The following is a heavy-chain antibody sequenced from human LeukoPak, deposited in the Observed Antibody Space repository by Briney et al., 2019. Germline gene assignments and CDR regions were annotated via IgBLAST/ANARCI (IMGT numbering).Heavy chain of an antibody. V-gene: IGHV1-8*01. Sequence: ASVKVSCKSSVYTFINFDINEVRQATGQGLEWMGWMNPSSGNTGYAQKFQDRVTMTRNTTISTAYMQLSSLKSKDTAVYYCGRGPSCRSMTCPHRFDPWGQGTLVTVSS. J-gene: IGHJ5*02. D-gene: IGHD2-2*01. CDR2: MNPSSGNT. CDR1: VYTFINFD. CDR3: GRGPSCRSMTCPHRFDP.